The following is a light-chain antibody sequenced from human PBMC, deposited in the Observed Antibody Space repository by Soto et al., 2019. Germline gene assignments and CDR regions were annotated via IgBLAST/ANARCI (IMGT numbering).Light chain of an antibody. Sequence: EIVLTQSPGTLSLSPGERATLSCRASQNISKYLAWYQQRPGQSPRLLIYAASSRATGVPDRFSGGGSATDFTLTVSRLEPEDFAVYYCQQRSNWPLTFGGGTKVEIK. J-gene: IGKJ4*01. CDR1: QNISKY. CDR2: AAS. V-gene: IGKV3-11*01. CDR3: QQRSNWPLT.